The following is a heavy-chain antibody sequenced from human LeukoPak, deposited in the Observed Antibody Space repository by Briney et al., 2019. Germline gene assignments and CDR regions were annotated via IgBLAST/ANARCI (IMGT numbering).Heavy chain of an antibody. V-gene: IGHV4-4*07. Sequence: SETLSLTCTVSGYSISSGYYWSWIRQPAGKGLEWIGRIYTSGSTNYNPSLKSRVTMSVDTSKNQFSLKLSSVTAADTAVYYCARDGGYGSGSYFYYGMDVWGQGTTVTVSS. J-gene: IGHJ6*02. CDR1: GYSISSGYY. CDR2: IYTSGST. D-gene: IGHD3-10*01. CDR3: ARDGGYGSGSYFYYGMDV.